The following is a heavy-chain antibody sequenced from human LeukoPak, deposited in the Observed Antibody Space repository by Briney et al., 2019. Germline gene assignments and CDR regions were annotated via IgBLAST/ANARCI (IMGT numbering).Heavy chain of an antibody. V-gene: IGHV4-31*03. D-gene: IGHD5-24*01. CDR2: IYYSGTT. J-gene: IGHJ4*02. CDR1: NGSINSGGFY. Sequence: PSETLSLTCSVSNGSINSGGFYWSWVRQHPGKGLEWIGYIYYSGTTYYNPSLKSRLIMSVDTCENQFSLKLSSVTAADTAVYYCARDEDGYNSLEYWGQGTLVTVSS. CDR3: ARDEDGYNSLEY.